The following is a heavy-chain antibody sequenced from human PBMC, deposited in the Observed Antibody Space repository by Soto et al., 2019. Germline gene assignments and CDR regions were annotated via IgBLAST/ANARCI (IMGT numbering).Heavy chain of an antibody. D-gene: IGHD2-2*01. CDR3: ARGPPATRTEIDY. Sequence: ASVKVSCKASGYTFTGYYMHWVRQAPGQGLEWMGWINPNSGGTNYAQKFQGWVTMTRDTSISTAYMELSRLRSDDTAVYYCARGPPATRTEIDYWGQGTPVTVSS. J-gene: IGHJ4*02. CDR1: GYTFTGYY. V-gene: IGHV1-2*04. CDR2: INPNSGGT.